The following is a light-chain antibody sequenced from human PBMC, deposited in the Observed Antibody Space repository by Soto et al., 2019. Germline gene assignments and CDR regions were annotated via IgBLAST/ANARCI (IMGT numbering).Light chain of an antibody. CDR3: SSYAGTKTLV. Sequence: QSALTQPASVSGSPGQSITISCTGTSSDVGGYNYVSWYQQHPGKAPKLMIYEVNNRPSGISNRFSGSKSANTASLTISGLQGEDEADYYCSSYAGTKTLVFGGGTKLTVL. V-gene: IGLV2-14*01. CDR1: SSDVGGYNY. J-gene: IGLJ2*01. CDR2: EVN.